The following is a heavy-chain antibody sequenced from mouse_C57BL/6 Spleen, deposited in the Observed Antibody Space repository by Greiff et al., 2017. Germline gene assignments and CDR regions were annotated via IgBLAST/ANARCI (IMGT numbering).Heavy chain of an antibody. CDR3: ASLLLRDAMDY. CDR2: ISYDGSN. D-gene: IGHD1-1*01. V-gene: IGHV3-6*01. Sequence: EESGPGLVKPSQSLSLTCSVTGYSITSGYYWNWIRQFPGNKLEWMGYISYDGSNNYNPSLKNRISITRDTSKNQFFLKLNSVTTEDTATYYCASLLLRDAMDYWGQGTSVTVSS. CDR1: GYSITSGYY. J-gene: IGHJ4*01.